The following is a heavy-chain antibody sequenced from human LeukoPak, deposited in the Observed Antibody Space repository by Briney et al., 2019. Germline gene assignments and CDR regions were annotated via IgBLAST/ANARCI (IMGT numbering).Heavy chain of an antibody. CDR1: GGSISSYY. D-gene: IGHD1-1*01. Sequence: SETLSLTCAVSGGSISSYYWSWIRQPPGKGLEWIGYIYYSGSTNYNPSLKSRVTISVDTSKNQFSLRLSSVTAADTAVYYCARKGGGQLVNTRRWFDPWGQGTLVTVSS. J-gene: IGHJ5*02. CDR3: ARKGGGQLVNTRRWFDP. CDR2: IYYSGST. V-gene: IGHV4-59*12.